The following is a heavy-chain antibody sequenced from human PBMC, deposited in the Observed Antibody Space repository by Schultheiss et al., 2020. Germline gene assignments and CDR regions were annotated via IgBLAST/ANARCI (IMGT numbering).Heavy chain of an antibody. Sequence: GGSLRLSCAASGFTFSSYAMHWVRQAPGKGLEWVSAISGSGGSTYYADSVKGRFTISRDNSKNTLYLQMNSLRAEDTAVYYCAKVKSSSSWYRRCMDVWGQGTTVTVSS. J-gene: IGHJ6*02. CDR1: GFTFSSYA. CDR3: AKVKSSSSWYRRCMDV. V-gene: IGHV3-23*01. CDR2: ISGSGGST. D-gene: IGHD6-13*01.